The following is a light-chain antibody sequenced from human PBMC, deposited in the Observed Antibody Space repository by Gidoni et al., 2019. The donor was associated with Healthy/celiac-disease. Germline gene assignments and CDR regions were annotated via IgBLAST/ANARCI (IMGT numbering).Light chain of an antibody. V-gene: IGKV3-11*01. Sequence: EIALTQSPATLSLPPGERATLSCRASQSVSSYLDWYQQKPGQAPRLLIYDASRRATGIPARFSGSGSGTDFTLTISSLEPEDFAVYYCQQRSNRPGTFGQGTKVEIK. CDR3: QQRSNRPGT. CDR1: QSVSSY. J-gene: IGKJ1*01. CDR2: DAS.